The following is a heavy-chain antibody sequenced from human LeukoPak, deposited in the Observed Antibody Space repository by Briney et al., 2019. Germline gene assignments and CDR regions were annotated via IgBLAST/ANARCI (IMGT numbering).Heavy chain of an antibody. D-gene: IGHD2-21*01. CDR3: ARDDKFASDH. CDR2: ISGGSDTV. CDR1: GFTFSSYS. Sequence: PGGSLRLSCAVSGFTFSSYSMNWVRQAPGKGLEWISYISGGSDTVSYADSVKGRFTISRDNAKNSPFLQMNSLRDEDTAVYYCARDDKFASDHWGQGTVVTVSS. V-gene: IGHV3-48*02. J-gene: IGHJ4*02.